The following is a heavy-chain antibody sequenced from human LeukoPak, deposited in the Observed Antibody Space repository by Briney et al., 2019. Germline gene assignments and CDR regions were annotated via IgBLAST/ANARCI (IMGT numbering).Heavy chain of an antibody. J-gene: IGHJ4*02. Sequence: TGGSLRLSCAASGFTFSTYWMHWVRQAPGRGLVWVSRINSDGSSTSYADSVKGRFTISRDNAKNSLHLQMDSLRVEDTGIYYCARAHSYREGFDNWGQGTLVTVSS. V-gene: IGHV3-74*01. CDR3: ARAHSYREGFDN. CDR1: GFTFSTYW. CDR2: INSDGSST. D-gene: IGHD3-10*01.